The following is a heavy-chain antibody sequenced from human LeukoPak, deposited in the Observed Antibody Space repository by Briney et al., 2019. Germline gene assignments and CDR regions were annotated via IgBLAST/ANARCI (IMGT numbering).Heavy chain of an antibody. Sequence: ASVKVSCMASGYTFASYYMHWVRQAPGQGLEWMGIINPSGGSTSYAQKFQGRVTMTRDTSTSTVYMELSSLRSEDTAVYYCAREDYGSGVDYWGQGTLVTVSS. CDR3: AREDYGSGVDY. D-gene: IGHD3-10*01. V-gene: IGHV1-46*01. CDR2: INPSGGST. CDR1: GYTFASYY. J-gene: IGHJ4*02.